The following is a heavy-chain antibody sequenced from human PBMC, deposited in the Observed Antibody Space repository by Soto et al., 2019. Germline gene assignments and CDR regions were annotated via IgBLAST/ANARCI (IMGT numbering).Heavy chain of an antibody. V-gene: IGHV4-39*07. CDR2: IYYSGST. CDR3: ARDLSGTGLDI. CDR1: GGSISGSSYY. Sequence: SETLSLTCTVSGGSISGSSYYWGWIRQPPGKGLEWIGSIYYSGSTYYNPSLKSRVTISVDTSKNQFSLKLRSVTAADTAAYFCARDLSGTGLDIWGRGTRVTVSS. J-gene: IGHJ6*02. D-gene: IGHD1-26*01.